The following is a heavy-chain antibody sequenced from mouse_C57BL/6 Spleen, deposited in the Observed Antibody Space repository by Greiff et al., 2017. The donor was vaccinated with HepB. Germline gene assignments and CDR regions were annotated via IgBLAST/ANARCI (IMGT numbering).Heavy chain of an antibody. CDR3: ARWGYYGSSYNYFDY. Sequence: QVQLQQPGAELVKPGASVKLSCKASGYTFTSYWMQWVKQRPGQGLEWIGEIDPSDSYTNYNQKFKGKATLTVDTSSSTAYMQLSSLTSEDSAVYYCARWGYYGSSYNYFDYWGQGTTLTVSS. CDR1: GYTFTSYW. J-gene: IGHJ2*01. V-gene: IGHV1-50*01. D-gene: IGHD1-1*01. CDR2: IDPSDSYT.